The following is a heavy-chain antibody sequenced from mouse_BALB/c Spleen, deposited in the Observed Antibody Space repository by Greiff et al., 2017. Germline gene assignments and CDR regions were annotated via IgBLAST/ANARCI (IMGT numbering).Heavy chain of an antibody. CDR1: GYSFTSDYA. V-gene: IGHV3-2*02. CDR2: ISYSGST. D-gene: IGHD2-1*01. J-gene: IGHJ4*01. Sequence: DVHLVESGPGLVKPSQSLSLTCTVTGYSFTSDYAWYWIRQFPGNKLEWMGYISYSGSTSYNPSLKSRISITRDTSKNQFFLQLNSVTTEDTATYYCARRDGNYVRYAMDYWGQGTSVTVSS. CDR3: ARRDGNYVRYAMDY.